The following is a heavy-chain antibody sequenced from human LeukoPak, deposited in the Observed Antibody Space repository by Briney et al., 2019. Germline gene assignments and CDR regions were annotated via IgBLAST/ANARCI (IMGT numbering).Heavy chain of an antibody. V-gene: IGHV4-39*01. CDR1: CGSISSSSYY. CDR3: ARQSTSVVVPAVYWFDP. Sequence: SETLSLTCTVSCGSISSSSYYWGWIRQPPGKGLGWIGSIYYSGSTYYNPSLKSRVTISVDTSKNQFSLKLRSVTAADTAVYYCARQSTSVVVPAVYWFDPWGQGTLVTVSS. CDR2: IYYSGST. J-gene: IGHJ5*02. D-gene: IGHD2-2*01.